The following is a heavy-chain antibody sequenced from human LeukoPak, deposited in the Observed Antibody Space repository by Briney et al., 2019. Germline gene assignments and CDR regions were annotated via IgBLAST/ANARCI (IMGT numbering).Heavy chain of an antibody. J-gene: IGHJ5*02. CDR2: ISYDGSNK. CDR1: GFTFSSYG. D-gene: IGHD3-10*01. CDR3: AKGKGFDP. V-gene: IGHV3-30*18. Sequence: PGGSLRLSCAASGFTFSSYGMHWVRQAPGKGLEWVAVISYDGSNKYYADSVKGRFTISRDNSKNTLYLQMNSLRAEDTAVYYCAKGKGFDPWGQGTLVTVSS.